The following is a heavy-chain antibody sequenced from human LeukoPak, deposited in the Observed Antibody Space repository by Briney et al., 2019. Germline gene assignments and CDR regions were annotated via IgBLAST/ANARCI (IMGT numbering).Heavy chain of an antibody. V-gene: IGHV3-48*03. CDR3: ARRGDY. D-gene: IGHD3-16*01. J-gene: IGHJ4*02. Sequence: PGGSLRLSCAASGFTFSSYDMNWVRQAPGKGLEWVSYISSGDSTIYYADSVKGRFTISRDNAKSSLFLQMNSLRAEDTAVYYCARRGDYWGQGTLVTVSS. CDR1: GFTFSSYD. CDR2: ISSGDSTI.